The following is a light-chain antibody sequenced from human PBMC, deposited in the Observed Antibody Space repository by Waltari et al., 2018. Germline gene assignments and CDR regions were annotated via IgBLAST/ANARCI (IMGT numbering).Light chain of an antibody. J-gene: IGLJ1*01. CDR2: SHD. CDR3: GAWDDRLNVYV. CDR1: SSNIGSNA. Sequence: QSVLTQPPSASGTPGQRVTISCSGSSSNIGSNALNWYQHLPGTAPPLLIYSHDRRPSGVPDRFSGSKSGTSASLAISGLQSEDEADDYCGAWDDRLNVYVCGTGTRVTVL. V-gene: IGLV1-44*01.